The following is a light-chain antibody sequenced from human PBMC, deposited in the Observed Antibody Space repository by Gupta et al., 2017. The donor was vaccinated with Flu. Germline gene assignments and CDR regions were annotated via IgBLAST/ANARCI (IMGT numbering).Light chain of an antibody. CDR2: DDT. CDR3: QVWDPTSEVV. J-gene: IGLJ2*01. CDR1: NIGSKS. Sequence: SYLLTQPPSVSAAPGQTARITCGGNNIGSKSVHWYQQKPGQAPVLVVYDDTDRPPGIPERLSVSNSGNTATLTISRVEAGDEADYYCQVWDPTSEVVFGGGTKLTVL. V-gene: IGLV3-21*02.